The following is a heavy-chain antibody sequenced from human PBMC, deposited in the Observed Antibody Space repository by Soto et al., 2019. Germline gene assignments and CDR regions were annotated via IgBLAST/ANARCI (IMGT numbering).Heavy chain of an antibody. J-gene: IGHJ4*02. D-gene: IGHD2-15*01. Sequence: QVQLQESGPGLVKPSQTLSLTCTVSGVSISSGGYYWSWIRQHPGKGLEWIGYIYYSGSTYYNPSLKSRVSVSVDTSKNQFSQQLSSVTAADTAVYYCARSSGYCSGGSCYNFDYWGQGTLVTVSS. CDR1: GVSISSGGYY. V-gene: IGHV4-31*03. CDR3: ARSSGYCSGGSCYNFDY. CDR2: IYYSGST.